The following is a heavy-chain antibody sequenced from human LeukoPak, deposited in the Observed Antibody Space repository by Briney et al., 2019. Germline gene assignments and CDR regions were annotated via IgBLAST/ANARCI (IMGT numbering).Heavy chain of an antibody. Sequence: ASVKVSCKTSGYTFTSYGITWVRQAPGQGLEWMGWMSPYSGYTNYAQKLQGRVTMTTDTSTSTAYMELRSLRSDDTAVYYCAREEEAPAGDRSGMDVWGQGTTVAVSS. J-gene: IGHJ6*02. CDR2: MSPYSGYT. D-gene: IGHD2-2*01. CDR3: AREEEAPAGDRSGMDV. V-gene: IGHV1-18*01. CDR1: GYTFTSYG.